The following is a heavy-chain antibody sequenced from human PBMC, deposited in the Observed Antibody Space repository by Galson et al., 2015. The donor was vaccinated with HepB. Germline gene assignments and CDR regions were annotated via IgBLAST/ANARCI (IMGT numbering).Heavy chain of an antibody. CDR1: GYTFTSYY. CDR2: INPSGGST. Sequence: SVKVSCKASGYTFTSYYMHWVRQAPGQGLEWMGIINPSGGSTSYAQKFRGRVTMTRDTSTSTVYMELSSLRSEDTAVYYCARGPAYCGGDCYSWGASYWGQGTLVTVSS. J-gene: IGHJ4*02. V-gene: IGHV1-46*01. CDR3: ARGPAYCGGDCYSWGASY. D-gene: IGHD2-21*02.